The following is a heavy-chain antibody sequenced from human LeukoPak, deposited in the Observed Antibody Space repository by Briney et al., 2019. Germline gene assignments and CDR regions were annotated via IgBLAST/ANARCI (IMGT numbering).Heavy chain of an antibody. CDR1: GGSISSYY. CDR2: IYTSGST. CDR3: ARDDYGGSPYYYYMDV. D-gene: IGHD4-23*01. J-gene: IGHJ6*03. V-gene: IGHV4-4*07. Sequence: KPSETLSLTCTVSGGSISSYYWSWIRQPAGKGLEWIGRIYTSGSTNYNPSLKSRVTMSVDTSKNQFSLKLSSVTAADTAVYYCARDDYGGSPYYYYMDVWGKGTTVTVSS.